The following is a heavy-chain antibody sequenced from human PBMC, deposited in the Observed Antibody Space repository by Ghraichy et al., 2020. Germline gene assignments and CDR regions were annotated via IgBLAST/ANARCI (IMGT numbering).Heavy chain of an antibody. J-gene: IGHJ6*02. D-gene: IGHD3-3*01. V-gene: IGHV4-59*01. CDR1: GGSISSYY. Sequence: SETLSLTCTVSGGSISSYYWSWIRQPTGKGLEWIGYIYYSGSTNYNPSLKSRVTISVDTSKNQFSLKLSSVTAADTAVYYCARGSGGDWSGYRWRKYYYGMDVWGQGTTVTVSS. CDR2: IYYSGST. CDR3: ARGSGGDWSGYRWRKYYYGMDV.